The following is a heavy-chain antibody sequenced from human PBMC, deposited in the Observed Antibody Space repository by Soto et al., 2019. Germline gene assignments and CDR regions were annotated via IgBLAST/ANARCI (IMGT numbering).Heavy chain of an antibody. CDR1: GGSFSGYY. D-gene: IGHD6-13*01. CDR3: ARSSHKESWFDP. CDR2: IHGSGSA. J-gene: IGHJ5*02. V-gene: IGHV4-59*10. Sequence: PSETLSLTCAVYGGSFSGYYWNWIRQSAGKGLEWIGRIHGSGSATYNPSLRSRVTMSVDTSKNQFSLKVNSVTGADTAVYYCARSSHKESWFDPWGQGTLVTVSS.